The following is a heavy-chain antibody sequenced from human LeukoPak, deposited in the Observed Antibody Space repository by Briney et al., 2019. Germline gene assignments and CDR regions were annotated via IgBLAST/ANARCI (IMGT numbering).Heavy chain of an antibody. J-gene: IGHJ6*02. CDR2: IYYSGST. CDR3: ARDSGYDLYYYGMDV. D-gene: IGHD5-12*01. Sequence: SQTLSLTCTVSGGSISSGDYYWSWIRQPPGKGLEWIGYIYYSGSTYYNPSLKSRVTISVDTSKNQFSLKLSSVTAADTAVYYCARDSGYDLYYYGMDVWGQGTTVTVSS. V-gene: IGHV4-30-4*01. CDR1: GGSISSGDYY.